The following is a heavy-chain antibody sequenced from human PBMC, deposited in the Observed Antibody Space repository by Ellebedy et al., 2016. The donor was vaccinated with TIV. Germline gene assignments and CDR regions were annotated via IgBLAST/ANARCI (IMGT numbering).Heavy chain of an antibody. V-gene: IGHV4-4*02. CDR3: ARARSGGGFDP. CDR1: GGSISSSNW. CDR2: IYHSGST. D-gene: IGHD2-15*01. Sequence: MPEGSLRLSCAVSGGSISSSNWWSWVRQPPGKGLEWIGEIYHSGSTNYNPSLKSRVTISADKSKNQFSRKLSSVTAADTAVYYCARARSGGGFDPWGQGTLVTVSS. J-gene: IGHJ5*02.